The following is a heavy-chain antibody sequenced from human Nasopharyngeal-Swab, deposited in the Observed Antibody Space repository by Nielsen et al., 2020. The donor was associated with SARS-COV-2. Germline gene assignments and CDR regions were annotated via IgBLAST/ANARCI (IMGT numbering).Heavy chain of an antibody. CDR3: ARGPGSIVLMAYATTPYYYYGMDV. CDR2: INWNGGST. J-gene: IGHJ6*02. D-gene: IGHD2-8*01. Sequence: GGSLRLSCAASGFTFDDYGMSWVRQAPGKGLEWVSGINWNGGSTGYADSVKGRFTISRDNAKNSLYLQMNSLRAEDTALYYCARGPGSIVLMAYATTPYYYYGMDVWGQGTTVTVSS. CDR1: GFTFDDYG. V-gene: IGHV3-20*04.